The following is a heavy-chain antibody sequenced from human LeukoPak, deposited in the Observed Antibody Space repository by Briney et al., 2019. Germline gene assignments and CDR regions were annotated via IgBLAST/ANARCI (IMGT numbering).Heavy chain of an antibody. CDR2: ISDSGGST. Sequence: GGSLRLSCAASGFTFSSYAMSWVRQAPGKGLEWVSSISDSGGSTYYADSVKGRFTISRDNAKNSLYLQMNSLRAEDTAVYYCARVKRAVSGPFDLWGRGTLVAVSS. J-gene: IGHJ2*01. CDR3: ARVKRAVSGPFDL. V-gene: IGHV3-23*01. D-gene: IGHD6-19*01. CDR1: GFTFSSYA.